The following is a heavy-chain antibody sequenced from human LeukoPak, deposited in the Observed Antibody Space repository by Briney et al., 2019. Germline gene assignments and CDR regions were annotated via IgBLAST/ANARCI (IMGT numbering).Heavy chain of an antibody. Sequence: TGGSLRLSCADSGFTFSSYWMSWVRQAPGKGLEWVANIKQDGSEKFYVDSVKGRFTISRDNAKNSLYLQMNSLRAEDTAVYYCASDDPTLFWSGSPFYWGQGTLVTVSS. CDR3: ASDDPTLFWSGSPFY. J-gene: IGHJ4*02. V-gene: IGHV3-7*01. CDR2: IKQDGSEK. D-gene: IGHD3-3*01. CDR1: GFTFSSYW.